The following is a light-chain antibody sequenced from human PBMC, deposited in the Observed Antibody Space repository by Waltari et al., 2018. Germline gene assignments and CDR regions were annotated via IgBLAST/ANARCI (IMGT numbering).Light chain of an antibody. V-gene: IGLV2-14*01. Sequence: QSALTQPASVSGSPGQSITISCIGTSSDVGIYNYVSWYQQHPGKAPKLLMYEVSNRPSGVSNRFSASNAGNTASLTISVLQAEDEAHYYCSSYTTTDTPVFGGGTKLTVL. CDR3: SSYTTTDTPV. CDR1: SSDVGIYNY. J-gene: IGLJ3*02. CDR2: EVS.